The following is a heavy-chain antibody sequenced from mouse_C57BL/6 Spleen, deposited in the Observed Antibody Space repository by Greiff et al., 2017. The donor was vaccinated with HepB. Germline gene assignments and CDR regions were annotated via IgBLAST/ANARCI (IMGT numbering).Heavy chain of an antibody. CDR1: GFTFSDYG. J-gene: IGHJ4*01. CDR3: ARDYSNYGGYAMDY. D-gene: IGHD2-5*01. CDR2: ISSGSSTI. V-gene: IGHV5-17*01. Sequence: EVMLVESGGGLVKPGGSLKLSCAASGFTFSDYGMHWVRQAPEKGLEWVAYISSGSSTIYYADTVKGRFTISRDNAKNTLFLQMTSLRSEDTAMYYCARDYSNYGGYAMDYWGQGTSVTVSS.